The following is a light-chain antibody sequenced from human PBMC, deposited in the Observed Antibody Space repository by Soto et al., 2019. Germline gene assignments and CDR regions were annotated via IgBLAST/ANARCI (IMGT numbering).Light chain of an antibody. Sequence: IQLTQSPSSLSASVGDRVTITCRASQGISTYLAWYQQKPRKAPKLLIYAASTLQSGVPSRFSVSGSGTDFTLTISSLQPEDFATYYCQQLNSYPITFGQGTRLEIK. V-gene: IGKV1-9*01. CDR2: AAS. J-gene: IGKJ5*01. CDR3: QQLNSYPIT. CDR1: QGISTY.